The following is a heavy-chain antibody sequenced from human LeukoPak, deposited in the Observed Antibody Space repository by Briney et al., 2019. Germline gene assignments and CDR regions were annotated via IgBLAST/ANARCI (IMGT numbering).Heavy chain of an antibody. V-gene: IGHV3-48*03. CDR3: ARTGYYYGSGSYTGSDP. J-gene: IGHJ5*02. CDR2: ISSSGSTI. Sequence: GGSLRLSCAASGFTFSSYEMNWVRQAPGKGLEWVSYISSSGSTIYYADSVKGRFTISRDNAKNSLHLQMNSLRAEDTAVYYCARTGYYYGSGSYTGSDPWGQGTLVTVSA. CDR1: GFTFSSYE. D-gene: IGHD3-10*01.